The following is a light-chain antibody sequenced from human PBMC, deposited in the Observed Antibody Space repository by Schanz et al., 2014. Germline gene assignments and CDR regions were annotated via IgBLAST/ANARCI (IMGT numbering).Light chain of an antibody. CDR1: SSNIGSNP. Sequence: QSVLTQPPSASGTPGQRVTISCSGSSSNIGSNPVNWYQQLPRAAPTLLIYTSDQRPSGVPDRFSGSKSGTSASLAISGLQSEDEAHYYCAAWDDSLSGRVFGGGTKLTVL. CDR3: AAWDDSLSGRV. J-gene: IGLJ3*02. CDR2: TSD. V-gene: IGLV1-44*01.